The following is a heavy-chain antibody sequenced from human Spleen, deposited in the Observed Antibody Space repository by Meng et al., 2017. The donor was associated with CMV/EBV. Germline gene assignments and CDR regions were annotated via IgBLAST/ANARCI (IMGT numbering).Heavy chain of an antibody. V-gene: IGHV1-2*02. CDR2: ITPNSGAT. CDR3: ARLSFFDSPGLDY. Sequence: KPSGYTFTNYYVPWVRQAPGQGLEWMGWITPNSGATNSLQKFQGRFTMTSDSSITTAYMELSSLRSDDTAVYYCARLSFFDSPGLDYWGQGTLVTVSS. CDR1: GYTFTNYY. J-gene: IGHJ4*02. D-gene: IGHD3-16*02.